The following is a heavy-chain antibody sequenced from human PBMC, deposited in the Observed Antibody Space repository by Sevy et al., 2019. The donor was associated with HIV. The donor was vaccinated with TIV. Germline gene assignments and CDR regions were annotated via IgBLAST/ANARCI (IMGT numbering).Heavy chain of an antibody. D-gene: IGHD3-16*01. V-gene: IGHV3-23*01. CDR2: MTGNGGST. CDR3: ARDLIRNAFDI. CDR1: GFTFSGYA. Sequence: GGSLRLSCAAAGFTFSGYAMSWVRQGPGKALEWISGMTGNGGSTYYADSVKGRFTISRDNSKDTLYLQMNSLKADDTAVYYCARDLIRNAFDIWGQGTMVTVSS. J-gene: IGHJ3*02.